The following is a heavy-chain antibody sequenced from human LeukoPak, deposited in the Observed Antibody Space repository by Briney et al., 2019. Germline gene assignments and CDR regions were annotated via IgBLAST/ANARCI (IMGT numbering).Heavy chain of an antibody. D-gene: IGHD4-17*01. Sequence: SETLSLTCTVSGGSVSSGGYYWSWIRQPPGKGLEWIGYIYYSGSTNYNPSLKSRVTISVDTSKNQFSLKLSSVTAADTAVYYCARCIGGDYGYWYFDLWGRGTLVTVSS. J-gene: IGHJ2*01. CDR2: IYYSGST. V-gene: IGHV4-61*08. CDR3: ARCIGGDYGYWYFDL. CDR1: GGSVSSGGYY.